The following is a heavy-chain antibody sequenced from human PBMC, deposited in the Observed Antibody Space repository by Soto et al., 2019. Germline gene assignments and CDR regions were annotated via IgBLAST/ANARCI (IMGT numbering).Heavy chain of an antibody. CDR3: ARVLYYGSGSYSPYGMDV. J-gene: IGHJ6*02. Sequence: GQVLESGGDSVQPGSSVKVSCKTSGVSFNNNGIGWVRQAPGHGLEWMGGVSPPFRTSNYARKFQGRISITADASTGTVNMELSSLTSEDTAQYYCARVLYYGSGSYSPYGMDVWGQGTTVTVSS. CDR2: VSPPFRTS. V-gene: IGHV1-69*01. CDR1: GVSFNNNG. D-gene: IGHD3-10*01.